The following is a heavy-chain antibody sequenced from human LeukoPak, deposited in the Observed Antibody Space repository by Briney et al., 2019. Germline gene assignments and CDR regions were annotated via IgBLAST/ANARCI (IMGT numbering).Heavy chain of an antibody. CDR2: IRYDGSNK. J-gene: IGHJ4*02. V-gene: IGHV3-30*02. Sequence: PGGSLRLSCAASGFTFSSYGMHWVRQAPGKGLEWVAFIRYDGSNKYYVDSVKGRFTISRDNAKNSLYLQMNSLRAEDTAVYYCARGSRGNFDYWGQGTLVTVSS. CDR3: ARGSRGNFDY. D-gene: IGHD4-23*01. CDR1: GFTFSSYG.